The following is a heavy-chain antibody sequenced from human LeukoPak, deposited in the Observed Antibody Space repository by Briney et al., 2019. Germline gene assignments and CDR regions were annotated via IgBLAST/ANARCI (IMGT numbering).Heavy chain of an antibody. CDR2: IILILGIA. J-gene: IGHJ5*02. D-gene: IGHD3-3*01. Sequence: SVKVSCKASGYTFTSYDINWVRQAPGQGLEWMGRIILILGIANYAQKFQGRVTITADKSTSTAYMELSSLRSEDTAVYYCAREPDGDFNWFDPWGQGTLVTVSS. V-gene: IGHV1-69*04. CDR1: GYTFTSYD. CDR3: AREPDGDFNWFDP.